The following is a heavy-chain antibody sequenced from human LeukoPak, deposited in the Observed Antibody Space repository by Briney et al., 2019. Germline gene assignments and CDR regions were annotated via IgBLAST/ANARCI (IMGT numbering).Heavy chain of an antibody. CDR2: ISYSGST. V-gene: IGHV4-39*01. CDR3: ARQWVLQRGTNRFDP. J-gene: IGHJ5*02. D-gene: IGHD5-24*01. CDR1: GGSITSSNYQ. Sequence: SETLSLTCTVSGGSITSSNYQWGWIRQPPGKGLEWIGSISYSGSTYFNLSLKSRVMISVDMSSNQISLKLSSVTAADTAVYYCARQWVLQRGTNRFDPWGQGTLVTVSS.